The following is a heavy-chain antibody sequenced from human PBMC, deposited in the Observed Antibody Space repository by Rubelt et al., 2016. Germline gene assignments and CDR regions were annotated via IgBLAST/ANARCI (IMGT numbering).Heavy chain of an antibody. CDR2: IYWDDDT. Sequence: QITLKESGPTLVKPTQTLTLTCTFSGFSLSTSGVGVGWIRQPPGKALEWLALIYWDDDTRYSPSLKRRFTITKDTSKTQVVLTMTNMDPVDTATYYGAHSEYTHGRFDYWGQGTLVTVSS. CDR1: GFSLSTSGVG. CDR3: AHSEYTHGRFDY. D-gene: IGHD5-18*01. V-gene: IGHV2-5*02. J-gene: IGHJ4*02.